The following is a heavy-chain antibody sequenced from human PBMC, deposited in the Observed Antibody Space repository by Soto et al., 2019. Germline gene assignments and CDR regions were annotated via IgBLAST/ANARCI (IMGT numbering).Heavy chain of an antibody. J-gene: IGHJ4*02. D-gene: IGHD3-22*01. CDR2: ISGSGGST. Sequence: GGSLRLSCAASGFTFSSYAMSWVRQAPGKGLEWVSAISGSGGSTYYADSVKGRFTISRDNSKNTLYLQMNSLRAEDTAVYYCAKNEYYYDSSGYYSTHDYWGQGTLVTVSS. V-gene: IGHV3-23*01. CDR1: GFTFSSYA. CDR3: AKNEYYYDSSGYYSTHDY.